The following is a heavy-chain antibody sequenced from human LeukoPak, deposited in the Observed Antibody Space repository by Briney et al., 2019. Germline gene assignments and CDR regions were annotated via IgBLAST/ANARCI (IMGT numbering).Heavy chain of an antibody. CDR2: INWNGGST. CDR1: GFTFDDYG. Sequence: PGGSLRLSCAASGFTFDDYGMSWVRQAPGKALEWVSGINWNGGSTDYVDSVKGRFTISRDNAKNSLYLQMNSLRAEDTALYHCARRHSSSWWFDPWGQGTLVTVSS. CDR3: ARRHSSSWWFDP. J-gene: IGHJ5*02. V-gene: IGHV3-20*01. D-gene: IGHD6-13*01.